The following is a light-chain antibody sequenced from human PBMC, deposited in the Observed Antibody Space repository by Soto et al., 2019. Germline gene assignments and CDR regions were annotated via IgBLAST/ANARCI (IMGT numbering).Light chain of an antibody. Sequence: DIVLTQSPGTLSLSPWERATLSCRASQSVSSSYLAWYQQKPGQAPRLLIYGASNRATGIPDRFSGSGSGTDFTFNITRLEPEDFAMYYCQRYDSFRTFGQGTKVDIK. CDR2: GAS. V-gene: IGKV3-20*01. J-gene: IGKJ1*01. CDR3: QRYDSFRT. CDR1: QSVSSSY.